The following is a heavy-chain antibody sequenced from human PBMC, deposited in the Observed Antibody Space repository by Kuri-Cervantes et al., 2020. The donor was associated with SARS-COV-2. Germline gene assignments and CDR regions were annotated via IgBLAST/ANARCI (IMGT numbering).Heavy chain of an antibody. V-gene: IGHV4-61*01. Sequence: GSLRLSCTVSGDSVSNDNHYWTWIRQPPGKGLEWIAYIHHSGYTNYNPSLKSRVTISTDTSKNQFSLKLSSVTAADTAVYYCARVRGSIASVGEEWLDPWGQGTLVTVSS. J-gene: IGHJ5*02. CDR3: ARVRGSIASVGEEWLDP. CDR2: IHHSGYT. CDR1: GDSVSNDNHY. D-gene: IGHD3-10*01.